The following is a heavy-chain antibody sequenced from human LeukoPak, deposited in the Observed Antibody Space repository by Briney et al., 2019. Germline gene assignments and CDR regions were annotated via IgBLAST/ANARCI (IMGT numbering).Heavy chain of an antibody. CDR3: ARVQILRLHGDWFDP. Sequence: TSETLSLTCTVSGGSISSSSYYWGWIRQPPGKGLEWIGSIYYSGSTYYNPSLKSRVTISVDTSKNQFSLKLSSVTAADTAVYYCARVQILRLHGDWFDPWGQGTLVTVSS. CDR1: GGSISSSSYY. CDR2: IYYSGST. V-gene: IGHV4-39*07. D-gene: IGHD4-11*01. J-gene: IGHJ5*02.